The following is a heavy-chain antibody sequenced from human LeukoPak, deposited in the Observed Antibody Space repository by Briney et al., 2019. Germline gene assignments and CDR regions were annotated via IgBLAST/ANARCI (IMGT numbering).Heavy chain of an antibody. CDR2: IRYDGSNK. Sequence: GGSLRLSCAASGFTFSSYGMHWVRQAPGKGLEWVAFIRYDGSNKYYADSVKGRFTISRDNSKNTLYLQMNSLRAEDTAVYYCATLKDGRGRQQLEDYYYMDVWGKGTTVTVSS. D-gene: IGHD6-13*01. J-gene: IGHJ6*03. CDR3: ATLKDGRGRQQLEDYYYMDV. CDR1: GFTFSSYG. V-gene: IGHV3-30*02.